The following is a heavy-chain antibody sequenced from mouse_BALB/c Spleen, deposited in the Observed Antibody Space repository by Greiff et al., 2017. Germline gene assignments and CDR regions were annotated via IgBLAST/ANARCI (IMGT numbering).Heavy chain of an antibody. CDR2: ISNGGGST. CDR3: ASLYYDPAWFAY. D-gene: IGHD2-4*01. V-gene: IGHV5-12-2*01. CDR1: GFTFSSYT. Sequence: EVMLVESGGGLVQPGGSLKLSCAASGFTFSSYTMSWVRQTPEKRLEWVAYISNGGGSTYYPDTVKGRFTISRDNAKNTLYLQMSSLKSEDTAMYYCASLYYDPAWFAYWGQGTLVTVSA. J-gene: IGHJ3*01.